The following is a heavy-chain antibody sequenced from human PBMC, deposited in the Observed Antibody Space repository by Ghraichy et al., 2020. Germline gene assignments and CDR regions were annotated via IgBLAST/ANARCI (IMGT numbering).Heavy chain of an antibody. CDR2: INRGGDT. CDR3: ARGYASGSYYHI. J-gene: IGHJ4*02. Sequence: SETLSLTCAVYGGSFNGNYWSWIRQPPGKGLEWIGEINRGGDTSYNPSLKSRVTISVDRSKNQFSLKLTSATAADTAVYYCARGYASGSYYHIWGQGTLVTVSS. CDR1: GGSFNGNY. D-gene: IGHD3-10*01. V-gene: IGHV4-34*01.